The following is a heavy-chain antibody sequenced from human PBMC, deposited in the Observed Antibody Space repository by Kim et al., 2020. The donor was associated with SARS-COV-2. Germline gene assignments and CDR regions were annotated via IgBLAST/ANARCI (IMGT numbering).Heavy chain of an antibody. D-gene: IGHD2-21*01. CDR1: GFTFSDSW. V-gene: IGHV3-15*01. CDR2: ITTKGDGGTS. CDR3: TTDNDYYCPGNHFGLGGLGVH. J-gene: IGHJ4*02. Sequence: GGSLRLSCAASGFTFSDSWVNWVRQAPGKGLEWVGLITTKGDGGTSDYSAPVKDRFIISRDESKSTLYLQMKSLKTEDTDIYYCTTDNDYYCPGNHFGLGGLGVHWGQGTLVSVSS.